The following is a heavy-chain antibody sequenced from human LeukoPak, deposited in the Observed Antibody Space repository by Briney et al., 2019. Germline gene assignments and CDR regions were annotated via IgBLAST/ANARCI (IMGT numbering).Heavy chain of an antibody. Sequence: GRSLRLSCAASGFTFSGYGMHGVRQAPGKGLEWVAVISYDGNNKYYVDSVKGRFTNSRDNSKNTMSLQMNSLRVEDTAVYYCAKDPRVEAAAPDYWGQGTLVTVSS. CDR1: GFTFSGYG. D-gene: IGHD6-25*01. V-gene: IGHV3-30*18. J-gene: IGHJ4*02. CDR2: ISYDGNNK. CDR3: AKDPRVEAAAPDY.